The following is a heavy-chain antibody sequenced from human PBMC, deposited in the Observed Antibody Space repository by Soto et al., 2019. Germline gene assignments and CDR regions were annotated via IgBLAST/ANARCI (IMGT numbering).Heavy chain of an antibody. J-gene: IGHJ5*02. CDR2: IYYSGST. D-gene: IGHD3-10*01. V-gene: IGHV4-31*03. CDR1: GGSISSGGYY. Sequence: QVQLQESGPGLVKPSQTLSLTCTVSGGSISSGGYYWSWIRQHPGKGLEWIGYIYYSGSTYYNPALKSRVNISGETSKNQFSLKLSSVTAADTAVYYFAREGSDTNSWFDPWGQGTLVTVSS. CDR3: AREGSDTNSWFDP.